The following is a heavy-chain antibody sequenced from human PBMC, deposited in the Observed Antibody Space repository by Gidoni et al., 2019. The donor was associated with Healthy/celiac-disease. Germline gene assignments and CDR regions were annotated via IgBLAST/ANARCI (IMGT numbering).Heavy chain of an antibody. CDR2: ISGSGGST. Sequence: EVQLLESGGGLVQPGGSLRLSCAASGFTFSSYAMSCVRQAPGQGLEWVSAISGSGGSTYYADSVKGRFTISRDNSKNTLYLQMNSLRAEDTAVYYCARQRITMVRARGWFDPWGQGTLVTVSS. V-gene: IGHV3-23*01. D-gene: IGHD3-10*01. CDR1: GFTFSSYA. CDR3: ARQRITMVRARGWFDP. J-gene: IGHJ5*02.